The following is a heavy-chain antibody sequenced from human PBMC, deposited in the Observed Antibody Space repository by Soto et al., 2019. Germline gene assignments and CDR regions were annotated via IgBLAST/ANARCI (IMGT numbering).Heavy chain of an antibody. CDR2: IYHSGST. V-gene: IGHV4-59*01. CDR3: ARVGYYDSSGYYYFDY. CDR1: GGSISSYY. Sequence: QVQLQESGPGLVKPSETLSLTCTVSGGSISSYYWSWIRQPPGKGLEWIGYIYHSGSTNYNPSLKSRVTISVDTSKNPFSLKLTSVTAADTAVYYCARVGYYDSSGYYYFDYWGQGTLVTVSS. D-gene: IGHD3-22*01. J-gene: IGHJ4*02.